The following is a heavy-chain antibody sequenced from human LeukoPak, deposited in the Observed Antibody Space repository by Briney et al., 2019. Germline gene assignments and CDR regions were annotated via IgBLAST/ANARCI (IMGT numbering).Heavy chain of an antibody. D-gene: IGHD3-10*01. CDR1: GFTFNNYP. V-gene: IGHV3-23*01. J-gene: IGHJ4*02. CDR2: IGGSDGNT. CDR3: AKDIMIWGVNSFDY. Sequence: PGGSLRLSCAASGFTFNNYPTSWVRQTPGKGLEWVPAIGGSDGNTYYADSVRGRFTISRDNSKNTVDLQMNSLRAEDTALYYCAKDIMIWGVNSFDYWGQGTLVTVSS.